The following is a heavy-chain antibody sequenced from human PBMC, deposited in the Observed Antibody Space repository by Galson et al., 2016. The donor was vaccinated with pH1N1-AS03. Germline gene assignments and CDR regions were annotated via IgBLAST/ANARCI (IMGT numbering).Heavy chain of an antibody. D-gene: IGHD6-19*01. CDR1: GFTFSTYW. V-gene: IGHV3-7*03. J-gene: IGHJ4*02. CDR3: ARMQWLLPQYYLNC. Sequence: SLRLSCAASGFTFSTYWMMWVRQAPGKGLEWVANINHDGGEKYYVDSVKGRFTISRDNAKNSLFLEMDSLRAEDTAVYFCARMQWLLPQYYLNCWGQGTLVTVSS. CDR2: INHDGGEK.